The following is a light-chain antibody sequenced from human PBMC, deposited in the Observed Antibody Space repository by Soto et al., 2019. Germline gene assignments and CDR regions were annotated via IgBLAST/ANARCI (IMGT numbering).Light chain of an antibody. CDR1: SGSIASGY. V-gene: IGLV6-57*02. CDR2: EDN. Sequence: NFMLTQPHSVSESPGKTVTISCTGSSGSIASGYVQWYQQRPDSAPTTLIYEDNQRPAGVPDRFSGSIDSSSNSASLTISGLRPEDEADYYCQSSDGNNMVFGGGTKLTVL. CDR3: QSSDGNNMV. J-gene: IGLJ2*01.